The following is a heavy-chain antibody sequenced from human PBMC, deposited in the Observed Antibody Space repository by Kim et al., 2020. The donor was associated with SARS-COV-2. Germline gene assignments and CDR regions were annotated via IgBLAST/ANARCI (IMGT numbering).Heavy chain of an antibody. Sequence: KGRFTISRDNAKNSLYLQMNSLRAEDTAVYYCARDSSTTVTTNYYYYMDVWGKGTTVTVSS. V-gene: IGHV3-11*06. CDR3: ARDSSTTVTTNYYYYMDV. J-gene: IGHJ6*03. D-gene: IGHD4-17*01.